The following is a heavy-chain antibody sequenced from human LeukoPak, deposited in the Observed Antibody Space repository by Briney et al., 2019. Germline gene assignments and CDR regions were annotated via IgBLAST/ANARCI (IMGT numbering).Heavy chain of an antibody. V-gene: IGHV3-30-3*01. CDR2: ISYDGSNK. CDR1: GFTFSSYA. CDR3: ARGSVSNYYYYGMDV. Sequence: GGSLRLSCAASGFTFSSYAMHWVRQAPGKGLEWVAVISYDGSNKYYADSVKGRFTISRDNPKNTLYLQMNSLRAEDTAVYYCARGSVSNYYYYGMDVWGQGTTVTVSS. J-gene: IGHJ6*02.